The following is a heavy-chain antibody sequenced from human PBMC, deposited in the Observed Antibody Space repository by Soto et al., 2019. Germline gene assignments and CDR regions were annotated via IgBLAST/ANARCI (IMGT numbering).Heavy chain of an antibody. D-gene: IGHD3-22*01. J-gene: IGHJ5*02. CDR3: ARHSSGSGYSWFDP. V-gene: IGHV4-39*01. Sequence: SESLFLTYTVSGGSISSSRYYWAWIPQPPGKGLEWIGSIYYSGSTYYNPSLKSRVTISVDTSKNQFSLKLSSVTAADTAVYYCARHSSGSGYSWFDPWGQGTLVT. CDR2: IYYSGST. CDR1: GGSISSSRYY.